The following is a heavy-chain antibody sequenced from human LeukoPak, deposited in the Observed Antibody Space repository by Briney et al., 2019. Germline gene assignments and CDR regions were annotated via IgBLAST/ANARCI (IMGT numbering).Heavy chain of an antibody. D-gene: IGHD6-13*01. J-gene: IGHJ4*02. CDR1: GNTFPSYG. Sequence: ASVKVSCKASGNTFPSYGISWVRQAPGQGLEWMGWINTNTGNPTYAQGFTGRFVFSLDTSVSTAYLQISSLKAEDTAVYYCARGTKRQAAAGGYWGQGTLVTVSS. CDR3: ARGTKRQAAAGGY. CDR2: INTNTGNP. V-gene: IGHV7-4-1*02.